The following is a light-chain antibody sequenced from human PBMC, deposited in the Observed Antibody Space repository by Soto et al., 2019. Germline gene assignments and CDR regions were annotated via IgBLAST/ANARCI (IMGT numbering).Light chain of an antibody. CDR3: QVWDGSSDPVV. Sequence: SYELTQPPSVSVAPGQTARIACGGNNIGGRNVHWYQQKPGQAPVLVVYDDSDRPSGIPERISGSKSGNTAALTISRVEAGDEADYYCQVWDGSSDPVVFGGGIKVTVL. CDR2: DDS. J-gene: IGLJ2*01. CDR1: NIGGRN. V-gene: IGLV3-21*02.